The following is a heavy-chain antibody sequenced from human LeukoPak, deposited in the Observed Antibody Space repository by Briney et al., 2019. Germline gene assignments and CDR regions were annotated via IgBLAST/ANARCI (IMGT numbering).Heavy chain of an antibody. CDR3: ARAQRDYYYYYMDV. Sequence: PSETLSLTCAVYGGSFSGYYWSWIRQPPGKGLEWIGEINHSGSTNYNPSVRSRVTISVDTSKNQFSLKLSSVTAADTAVYYCARAQRDYYYYYMDVWDKGITVTVSS. V-gene: IGHV4-34*01. CDR2: INHSGST. CDR1: GGSFSGYY. J-gene: IGHJ6*03.